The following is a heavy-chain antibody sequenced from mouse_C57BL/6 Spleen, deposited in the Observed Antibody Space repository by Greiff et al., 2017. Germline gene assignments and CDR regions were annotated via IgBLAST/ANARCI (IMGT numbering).Heavy chain of an antibody. V-gene: IGHV1-5*01. J-gene: IGHJ2*01. CDR3: TRYDYDRGNYFDY. CDR1: GYTFTSYW. D-gene: IGHD2-4*01. CDR2: IYPGNSDT. Sequence: EVKLVESGTVLARPGASVKMSCKTSGYTFTSYWMDWVKQRPGKGLEWIGAIYPGNSDTRYNQKFKGKAKLTAVTSASTAYMELSRLTNEDSAVYYCTRYDYDRGNYFDYWGQGTTLTVSS.